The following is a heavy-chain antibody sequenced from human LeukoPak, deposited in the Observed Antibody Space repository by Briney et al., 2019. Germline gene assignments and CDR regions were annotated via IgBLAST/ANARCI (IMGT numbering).Heavy chain of an antibody. J-gene: IGHJ4*02. CDR2: IYTSGST. V-gene: IGHV4-4*07. D-gene: IGHD5-24*01. Sequence: SETLSLTCTVSGGSISTYYWSWIRQPAGKGLEWIGRIYTSGSTNYNPSLKSRVTISVDTSKNQFSLRLNSVTAADTAMYYCARGRDGYNFLNRGEYYYFDYWGQGTLITVSS. CDR3: ARGRDGYNFLNRGEYYYFDY. CDR1: GGSISTYY.